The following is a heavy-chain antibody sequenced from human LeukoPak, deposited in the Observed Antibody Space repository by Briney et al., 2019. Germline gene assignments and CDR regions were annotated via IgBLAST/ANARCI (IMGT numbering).Heavy chain of an antibody. CDR3: ARAFEPGYYYDSSGYLDY. J-gene: IGHJ4*02. CDR1: GGSISSSSYY. V-gene: IGHV4-39*07. D-gene: IGHD3-22*01. CDR2: IYYSGST. Sequence: PSETLSLTCTVSGGSISSSSYYWGWIRQPPGKGLEWIGSIYYSGSTYYNPSLKSRVTISVDTSKNQFSLKLSSVTAADTAVYYCARAFEPGYYYDSSGYLDYWGQGTLVTVSS.